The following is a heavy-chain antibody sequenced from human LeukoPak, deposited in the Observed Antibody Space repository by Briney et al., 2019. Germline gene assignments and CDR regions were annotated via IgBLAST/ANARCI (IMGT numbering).Heavy chain of an antibody. J-gene: IGHJ4*02. CDR1: GFSVSNYY. CDR3: AREQWFRWEY. D-gene: IGHD3-22*01. CDR2: IPNDDSVI. V-gene: IGHV3-11*01. Sequence: GGSLRLSCEASGFSVSNYYMVWVRQPPGKGLECISYIPNDDSVIYYADSVRGRLSVSRDSAKNSLSLQLNGLRAEDTAVYYCAREQWFRWEYWGQGTLVTVPS.